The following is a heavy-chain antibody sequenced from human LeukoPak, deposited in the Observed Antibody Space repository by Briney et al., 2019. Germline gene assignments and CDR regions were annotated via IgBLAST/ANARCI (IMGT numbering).Heavy chain of an antibody. D-gene: IGHD2-15*01. J-gene: IGHJ4*02. CDR2: IVSIFNTA. CDR1: VCNFSTFG. V-gene: IGHV1-69*13. CDR3: ARVPVVSLTPLYFFDL. Sequence: ASVKVSCKASVCNFSTFGLTWVRQAPGQGLEWVGGIVSIFNTAVYALKFQGRVAITADASSSTAFMELNRLRSEDTAVYFCARVPVVSLTPLYFFDLWGPGTLVTVSS.